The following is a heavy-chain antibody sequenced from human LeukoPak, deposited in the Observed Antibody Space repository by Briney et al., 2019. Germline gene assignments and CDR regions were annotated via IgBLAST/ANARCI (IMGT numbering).Heavy chain of an antibody. D-gene: IGHD2-21*01. CDR3: ARPFRSGISDGFHI. CDR1: GYRFTRYW. CDR2: IYPGDSDT. Sequence: GEALKTSFKGSGYRFTRYWIGLVRQIPGKGLEWMGIIYPGDSDTRYSRCFQGQVTISADKSISTAYLQWSSLKASDTAMYYCARPFRSGISDGFHIWGQGTMVTVSS. J-gene: IGHJ3*02. V-gene: IGHV5-51*01.